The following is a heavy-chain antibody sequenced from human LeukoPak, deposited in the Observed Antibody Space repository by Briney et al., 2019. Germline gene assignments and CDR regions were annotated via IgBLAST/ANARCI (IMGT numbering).Heavy chain of an antibody. CDR3: AQEAQRGFDFSNSLES. CDR1: GFTFSHYG. V-gene: IGHV3-33*06. D-gene: IGHD3/OR15-3a*01. CDR2: IWSDGTEK. Sequence: GRSLRLSCATSGFTFSHYGMHWVRQAPGKGLEWVAVIWSDGTEKYYGDSVEGRFTISRDNSKKTVYLQMNSLRVEDTAVCYCAQEAQRGFDFSNSLESWGQGTLVTVSS. J-gene: IGHJ4*02.